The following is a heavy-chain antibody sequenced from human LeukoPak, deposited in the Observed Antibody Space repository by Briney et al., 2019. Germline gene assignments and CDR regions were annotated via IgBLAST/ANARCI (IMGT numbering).Heavy chain of an antibody. CDR2: IYYSGST. CDR1: GGSISSSSYY. CDR3: ARRPGYYDSSGSFFDY. J-gene: IGHJ4*02. D-gene: IGHD3-22*01. Sequence: SETLSLTCTVSGGSISSSSYYWGWLRQPPGTGLEWLGSIYYSGSTYYNPSLKSRVTISVDTSKNQFSLKLSSVTAADTAVYYCARRPGYYDSSGSFFDYWGQGTLVTVSS. V-gene: IGHV4-39*01.